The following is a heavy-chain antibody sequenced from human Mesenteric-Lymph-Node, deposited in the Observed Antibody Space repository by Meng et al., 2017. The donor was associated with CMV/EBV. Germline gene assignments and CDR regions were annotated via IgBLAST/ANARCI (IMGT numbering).Heavy chain of an antibody. CDR2: LYYSGTT. D-gene: IGHD4-23*01. Sequence: LTCSVPGDSILSRRYYWGWVRQSPGKGLEWIGSLYYSGTTYYNPSLESRVTISVDTSKNQFSLKLSSVTAADTAVYYCARGPVAADYWGQGTLVTVSS. V-gene: IGHV4-39*07. J-gene: IGHJ4*02. CDR1: GDSILSRRYY. CDR3: ARGPVAADY.